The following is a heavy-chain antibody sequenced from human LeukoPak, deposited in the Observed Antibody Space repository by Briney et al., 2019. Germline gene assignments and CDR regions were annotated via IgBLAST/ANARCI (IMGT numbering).Heavy chain of an antibody. CDR3: ARRGRYKFDY. J-gene: IGHJ4*02. D-gene: IGHD1-26*01. CDR2: INHSGST. Sequence: SETLSFTCAVYGGSFSGYYWSWIRQPPGKGLEWIGEINHSGSTNYNPSLKSRVTISVDTSKNQFSLKLSSVTAADTAVYYCARRGRYKFDYWGQGTLVTVSS. V-gene: IGHV4-34*01. CDR1: GGSFSGYY.